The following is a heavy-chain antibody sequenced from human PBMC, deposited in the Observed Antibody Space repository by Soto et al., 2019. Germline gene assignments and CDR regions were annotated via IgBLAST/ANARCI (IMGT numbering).Heavy chain of an antibody. D-gene: IGHD6-6*01. Sequence: EVQLVESGGGLVQPGRSLRLSCAASGFTFDDYAMHWVRQAPGKGLEWVSGISWNSGSIGYADSVKGRFTISRDNAKNSLYLQRNSLRAEDTALYYCAKDRWGSSGAWYFDLWGRGTLVTVSS. V-gene: IGHV3-9*01. J-gene: IGHJ2*01. CDR3: AKDRWGSSGAWYFDL. CDR1: GFTFDDYA. CDR2: ISWNSGSI.